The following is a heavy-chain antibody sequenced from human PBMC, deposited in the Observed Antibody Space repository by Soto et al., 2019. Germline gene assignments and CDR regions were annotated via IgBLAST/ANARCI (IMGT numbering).Heavy chain of an antibody. D-gene: IGHD6-13*01. CDR2: IYYSGST. V-gene: IGHV4-31*03. CDR3: ARHRGEYGSSSSWYGVYYYGMDV. J-gene: IGHJ6*02. CDR1: GGSISSGGYY. Sequence: QVQLQESGPGLVKPSQTLSLTCTVSGGSISSGGYYWSWIRQHPGKGLEWIGYIYYSGSTYYNPSLKSRVTISVDTSKNQFSLKLSSVTAADTAVYYCARHRGEYGSSSSWYGVYYYGMDVWGQGTTVTVSS.